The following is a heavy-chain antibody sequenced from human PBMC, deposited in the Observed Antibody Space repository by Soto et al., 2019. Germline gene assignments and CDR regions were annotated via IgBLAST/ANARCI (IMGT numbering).Heavy chain of an antibody. V-gene: IGHV3-23*01. D-gene: IGHD3-3*01. J-gene: IGHJ4*02. CDR3: AKPAHALLEWAAASCFDS. CDR1: GFTFSSFA. Sequence: PGGSLRLSCIASGFTFSSFAMNWVRQAPGKGLEWVSSISASDDSTHYADSVKGRFTISRDNSENTLYLQMNSLTAEDTAIYYCAKPAHALLEWAAASCFDSWGQGVMVTVSS. CDR2: ISASDDST.